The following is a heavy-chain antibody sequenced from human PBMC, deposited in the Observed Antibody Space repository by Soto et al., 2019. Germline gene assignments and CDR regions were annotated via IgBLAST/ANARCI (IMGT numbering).Heavy chain of an antibody. CDR3: ATPRPGSHGYSF. J-gene: IGHJ4*01. V-gene: IGHV3-15*01. CDR1: GFTFNNAW. Sequence: EVRLVESGGGLVKPGGSMRLSCVASGFTFNNAWMNWVRQAPGKGLEWVGRIRSKAVGGTEDYAAPVKGRFTISRDDSKNTVDLQMHALRTEDTAFYYCATPRPGSHGYSFWGHGALVTVSS. D-gene: IGHD3-16*01. CDR2: IRSKAVGGTE.